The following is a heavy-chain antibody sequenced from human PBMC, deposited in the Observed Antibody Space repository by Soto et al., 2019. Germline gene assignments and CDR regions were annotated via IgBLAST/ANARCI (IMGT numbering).Heavy chain of an antibody. D-gene: IGHD6-13*01. J-gene: IGHJ6*02. CDR3: ARALYSSSWLPYYYYGMDV. CDR1: GFTFSSYA. CDR2: ISYDGSNK. Sequence: GGSLSLSCAASGFTFSSYAMHWVRQAPGKGLEWVAVISYDGSNKYYADSVKGRFTISRDNSKNTLYLQMNSLRAEDTAVYYCARALYSSSWLPYYYYGMDVWGQGTTVTVSS. V-gene: IGHV3-30-3*01.